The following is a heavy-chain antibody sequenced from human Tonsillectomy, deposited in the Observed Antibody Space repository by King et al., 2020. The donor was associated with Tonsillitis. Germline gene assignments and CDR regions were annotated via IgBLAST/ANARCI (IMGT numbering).Heavy chain of an antibody. V-gene: IGHV3-30*04. CDR2: MPYDGSDK. CDR1: GFRFSRSA. D-gene: IGHD3-16*01. Sequence: PLVASWGGVVQPWSSLILSCAASGFRFSRSAMPWVRQAPGTGLEWVAIMPYDGSDKYYADSVKGRFTISGDNSKRTLYLQMNSLRTEDTAGDCGARGERRTGDGGDDGDERDGGGKGTTGT. CDR3: ARGERRTGDGGDDGDERDG. J-gene: IGHJ6*03.